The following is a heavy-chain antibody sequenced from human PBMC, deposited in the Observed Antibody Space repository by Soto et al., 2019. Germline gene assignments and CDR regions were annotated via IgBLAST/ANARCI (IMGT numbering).Heavy chain of an antibody. J-gene: IGHJ4*02. CDR3: ARDRRHSSGWYFDY. V-gene: IGHV3-48*02. D-gene: IGHD6-19*01. CDR1: GFTFSSYS. Sequence: GGSLRLSCAASGFTFSSYSMNWVRQAPGKGLEWVSYISSSSSTIYYADSVKGRFTISRDNAKNSLYLQMNSLRDEDTAVYYCARDRRHSSGWYFDYWGQGTLVTVSS. CDR2: ISSSSSTI.